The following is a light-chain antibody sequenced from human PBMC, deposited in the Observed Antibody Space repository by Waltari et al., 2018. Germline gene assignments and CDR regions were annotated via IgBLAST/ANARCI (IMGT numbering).Light chain of an antibody. CDR2: MGS. CDR3: MQVLQTPHT. Sequence: DIVMTKSPLSLPVTPGKPAPISCRSSQSLLHSNGYNYLDWYLQKPGQSPQALIYMGSSRASGVPDRFSGSGSGTDFTLQISRVEAEDVGTYYCMQVLQTPHTFGQGTQLEIK. CDR1: QSLLHSNGYNY. V-gene: IGKV2-28*01. J-gene: IGKJ2*01.